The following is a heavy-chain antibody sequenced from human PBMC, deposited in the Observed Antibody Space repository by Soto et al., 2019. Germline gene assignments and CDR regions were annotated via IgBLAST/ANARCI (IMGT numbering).Heavy chain of an antibody. CDR3: ANRRGLMSNWNYAVFDY. CDR1: GFSFSTSGVS. J-gene: IGHJ4*02. Sequence: QITLKESGHTLVEPTQTLTLTCTFSGFSFSTSGVSVGWIRQPPGKALEWLALLYRDDDKRYTPSLTNRLTITKYTFRNRVVLTLTNVYPVDTATYYCANRRGLMSNWNYAVFDYSCQGIPVIVCS. CDR2: LYRDDDK. D-gene: IGHD1-7*01. V-gene: IGHV2-5*02.